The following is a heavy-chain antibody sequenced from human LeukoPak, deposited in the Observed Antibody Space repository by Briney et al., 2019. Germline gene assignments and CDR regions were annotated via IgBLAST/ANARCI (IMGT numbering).Heavy chain of an antibody. CDR2: INPSGGST. CDR3: ARAGHGHSVDYMDV. J-gene: IGHJ6*03. V-gene: IGHV1-46*01. Sequence: ASVTVSCKASGDTFTSYYMHWVRQAPGQGLEWMGVINPSGGSTNYAQTFQGRVTITEDKSKSKVYMELSSLRAEDTAVYYCARAGHGHSVDYMDVWAKGPTVIVSS. CDR1: GDTFTSYY. D-gene: IGHD4-17*01.